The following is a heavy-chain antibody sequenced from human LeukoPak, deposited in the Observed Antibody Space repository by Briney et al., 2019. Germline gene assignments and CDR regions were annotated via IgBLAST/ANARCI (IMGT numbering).Heavy chain of an antibody. V-gene: IGHV4-34*01. CDR3: ARGLHDYYDSSGYDYYYYYGMDV. CDR2: INHSGST. D-gene: IGHD3-22*01. J-gene: IGHJ6*02. CDR1: GGSFSGYY. Sequence: SETLSLTCAVYGGSFSGYYWSWIRQPPGKGLEWIGEINHSGSTNYNPSLKSRVTISVDTSKNQFSLKLGSVTAADTAAYYCARGLHDYYDSSGYDYYYYYGMDVWGQGTRSPSP.